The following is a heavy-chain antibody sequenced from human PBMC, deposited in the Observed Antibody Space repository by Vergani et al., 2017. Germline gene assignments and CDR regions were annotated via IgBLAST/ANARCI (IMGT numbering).Heavy chain of an antibody. V-gene: IGHV4-59*11. J-gene: IGHJ4*02. CDR3: ASDTHSGQRADR. D-gene: IGHD6-19*01. Sequence: QVQLQESGPGLVKSSEILSLTCSVSFVSIRNLYCNWIRQPPGKGLEWIGTIHYSENTNYNPSLKTRGNISVDTSKNQFSLTLTSVTAADTAVYYCASDTHSGQRADRWGQGILVTVTS. CDR1: FVSIRNLY. CDR2: IHYSENT.